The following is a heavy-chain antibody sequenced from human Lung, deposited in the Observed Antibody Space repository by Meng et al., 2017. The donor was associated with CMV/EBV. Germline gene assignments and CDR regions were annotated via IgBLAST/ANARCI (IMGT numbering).Heavy chain of an antibody. V-gene: IGHV1-46*01. CDR3: ARLGYYDSSPLGDYFDY. D-gene: IGHD3-22*01. Sequence: SVKVSCXASGYTFTSYYMHWVRQAPGQGLEWMGIINPSGGSTSYAQKFQGRVTMTRDTSTSTVYMELSSLRSEDTAVYYCARLGYYDSSPLGDYFDYWGQGTRVTGSS. CDR1: GYTFTSYY. CDR2: INPSGGST. J-gene: IGHJ4*02.